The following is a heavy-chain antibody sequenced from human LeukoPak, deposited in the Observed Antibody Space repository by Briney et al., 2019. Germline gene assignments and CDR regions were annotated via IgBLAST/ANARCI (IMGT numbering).Heavy chain of an antibody. CDR3: ARTYYYDSSGYPTGYYFDY. D-gene: IGHD3-22*01. Sequence: GSLRLSCAASGFSFSSYAMSWVRQAPGKGLEWIGEINHSGSTNYNPSLKSRVTISVDTSKNQFSLKLSSVTAADTAVYYCARTYYYDSSGYPTGYYFDYWGQGTLVTVSS. CDR1: GFSFSSYA. CDR2: INHSGST. J-gene: IGHJ4*02. V-gene: IGHV4-34*01.